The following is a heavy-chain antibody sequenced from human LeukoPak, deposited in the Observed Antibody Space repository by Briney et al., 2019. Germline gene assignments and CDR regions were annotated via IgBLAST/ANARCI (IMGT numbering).Heavy chain of an antibody. CDR2: ILYDGSNE. D-gene: IGHD6-19*01. J-gene: IGHJ6*03. Sequence: GGSLRLSCAASSFIFSRYGMDCLRQAPGNELKGVAFILYDGSNEYYADSVKGRFTISRDNSKNTLYLQMNSLRTEDTAVYYCAKTKAVAGTNIYYYYYYLDVWGKGTTVTVS. V-gene: IGHV3-30*02. CDR1: SFIFSRYG. CDR3: AKTKAVAGTNIYYYYYYLDV.